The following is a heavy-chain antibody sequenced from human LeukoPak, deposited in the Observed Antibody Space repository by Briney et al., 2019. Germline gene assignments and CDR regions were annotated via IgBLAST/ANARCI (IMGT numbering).Heavy chain of an antibody. J-gene: IGHJ5*02. D-gene: IGHD6-13*01. Sequence: SGGSLRLSCATAGFTFGSYAMSWVRQAPGKGLEWVSAISGSGGSTYYADSVKGRFTISRDNSKNTLYLQMNSLRAEDTAVYYCAKVATGYSSSWYPIDPWGQGTLVTVSS. CDR2: ISGSGGST. CDR3: AKVATGYSSSWYPIDP. V-gene: IGHV3-23*01. CDR1: GFTFGSYA.